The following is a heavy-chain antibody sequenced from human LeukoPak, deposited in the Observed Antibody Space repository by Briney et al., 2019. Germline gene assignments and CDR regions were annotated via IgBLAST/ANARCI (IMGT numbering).Heavy chain of an antibody. CDR2: IKNDGSER. V-gene: IGHV3-7*01. Sequence: GGSLRLSCAASGFAFRNYFMSWVRQAPGKGLEWVASIKNDGSERYYVDSVRGRYTISRDNTKNSLFLQMSSLRAEDTAVYYCATDRGWRTSGYYLYYFEYWGQGTLVTFSS. D-gene: IGHD3-3*01. CDR1: GFAFRNYF. J-gene: IGHJ4*02. CDR3: ATDRGWRTSGYYLYYFEY.